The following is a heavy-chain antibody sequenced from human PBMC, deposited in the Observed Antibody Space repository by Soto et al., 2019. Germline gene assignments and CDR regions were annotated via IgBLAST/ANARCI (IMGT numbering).Heavy chain of an antibody. CDR3: AHTVLGYCSGGSCPNWFDP. V-gene: IGHV2-5*02. J-gene: IGHJ5*02. Sequence: QSGPTLVNPTQTLTLTCTFSGFSLSTSGVGVGWIRQPPGKALEWLALIYWDDDKRYSPSLKSRLTITKDTSKNQVVLTMTNMDPVDTATYYCAHTVLGYCSGGSCPNWFDPWGQGTLVTVSS. CDR2: IYWDDDK. CDR1: GFSLSTSGVG. D-gene: IGHD2-15*01.